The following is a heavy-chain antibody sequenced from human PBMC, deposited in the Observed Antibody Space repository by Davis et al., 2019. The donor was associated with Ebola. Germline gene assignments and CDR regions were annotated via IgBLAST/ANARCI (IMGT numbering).Heavy chain of an antibody. V-gene: IGHV4-34*01. Sequence: GSLRLSCAVYGGSFSGYYWSWIRQTPEKGLEWIAEMNSSGGINYNNNPSLKSRVSISVDMSKNQCSLQLNSVTAADTAVYFCARGRDSYKVGNFWGQGALVTVSS. CDR3: ARGRDSYKVGNF. CDR2: MNSSGGI. J-gene: IGHJ4*02. D-gene: IGHD5-24*01. CDR1: GGSFSGYY.